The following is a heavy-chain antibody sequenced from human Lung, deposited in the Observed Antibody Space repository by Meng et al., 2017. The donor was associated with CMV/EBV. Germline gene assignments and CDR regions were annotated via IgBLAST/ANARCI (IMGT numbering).Heavy chain of an antibody. CDR3: ARDRAALGDYCYSMDC. CDR2: ISYSGST. V-gene: IGHV4-59*01. J-gene: IGHJ6*02. CDR1: GHPITTYY. D-gene: IGHD2-15*01. Sequence: SETLSLXXTVSGHPITTYYWSWIRQPPGTGLEWIGYISYSGSTNYSPSLRSRVSLSVDTSKNQFSLELSAVTAADTAIYYCARDRAALGDYCYSMDCWGQGTXVTVSS.